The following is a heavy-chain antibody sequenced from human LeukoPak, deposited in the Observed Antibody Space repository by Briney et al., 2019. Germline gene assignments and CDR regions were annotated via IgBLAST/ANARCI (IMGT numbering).Heavy chain of an antibody. V-gene: IGHV4-34*01. CDR3: ARGYYYYXXXGYRY. D-gene: IGHD3-22*01. Sequence: PSETLSLTCAVYGGSFSGYYWSWIRQPPGKGLEWIGEINHSGSTNYNPSLKSRVTISVDTSKNQFSLKLSSVTAADTAVYYCARGYYYYXXXGYRYWGQGTLVTVS. CDR1: GGSFSGYY. CDR2: INHSGST. J-gene: IGHJ4*02.